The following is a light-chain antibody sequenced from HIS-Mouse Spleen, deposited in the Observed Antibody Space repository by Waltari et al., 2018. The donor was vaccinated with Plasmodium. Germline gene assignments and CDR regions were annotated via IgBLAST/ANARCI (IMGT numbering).Light chain of an antibody. J-gene: IGKJ3*01. CDR3: QQYNNWLFT. Sequence: EIGMTQSPATLSVSPGERATLSCRASQSVSSNLAWYQQKPGQAPRLLIYGASTRATGIPARFSGSGSGTGFTLTISSLQSEDFAVYYCQQYNNWLFTFGPGTKVYIK. CDR1: QSVSSN. CDR2: GAS. V-gene: IGKV3-15*01.